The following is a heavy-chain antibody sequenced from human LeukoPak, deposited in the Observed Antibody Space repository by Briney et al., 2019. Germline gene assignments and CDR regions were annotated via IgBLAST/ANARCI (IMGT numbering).Heavy chain of an antibody. Sequence: SETLSLTCTVSGGSINSYYWNWIRQPPGKGLEWIGYIHYSGGTKYNPSLKSRVTISMDTSKNQLSLRLSSVTAADTAVYCCTRGLYSGTWPDNWGQGTLVTVSS. CDR1: GGSINSYY. V-gene: IGHV4-59*08. CDR2: IHYSGGT. J-gene: IGHJ4*02. D-gene: IGHD6-25*01. CDR3: TRGLYSGTWPDN.